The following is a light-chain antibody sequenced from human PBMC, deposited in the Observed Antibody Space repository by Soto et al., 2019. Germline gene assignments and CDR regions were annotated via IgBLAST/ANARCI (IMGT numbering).Light chain of an antibody. CDR1: QSLTNVF. J-gene: IGKJ5*01. CDR2: GAS. Sequence: VFTHSSGTLSLSPGEVATLSLRSSQSLTNVFLAWYQQKPGQAPRLLIYGASRRATGIPDRFSGSGSGTDFTLTISRLEPEDFAVYFCHQYATSPYTLGQGTRLEIK. V-gene: IGKV3-20*01. CDR3: HQYATSPYT.